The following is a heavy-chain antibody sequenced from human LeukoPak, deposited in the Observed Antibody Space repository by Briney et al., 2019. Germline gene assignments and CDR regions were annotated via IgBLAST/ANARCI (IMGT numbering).Heavy chain of an antibody. V-gene: IGHV3-23*01. CDR3: AKVGCSGGSCYLARWFDP. CDR1: GFTFSFHG. D-gene: IGHD2-15*01. Sequence: GGSLRLSCAASGFTFSFHGMSWVRQAPGKGLEWVSAISGGGDNTYYADSVKGRFTISRDNSKNTLYLQMNSLRAEDTAVYYCAKVGCSGGSCYLARWFDPWGQGTLVTVSS. CDR2: ISGGGDNT. J-gene: IGHJ5*02.